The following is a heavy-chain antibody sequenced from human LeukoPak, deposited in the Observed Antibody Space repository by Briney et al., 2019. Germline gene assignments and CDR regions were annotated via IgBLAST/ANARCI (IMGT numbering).Heavy chain of an antibody. Sequence: PGGSLRLSCAASGFTFSNAWMSWVRQAPGKGLEWVGRIKSKTDGGTTDYAAPVKGRFTISRDDSKNTLYLQMNSLKTEDTAVYYCTTLKDIVVVVGATPDYYYYMDVWGKGTTVTVSS. CDR3: TTLKDIVVVVGATPDYYYYMDV. D-gene: IGHD2-15*01. CDR2: IKSKTDGGTT. V-gene: IGHV3-15*01. CDR1: GFTFSNAW. J-gene: IGHJ6*03.